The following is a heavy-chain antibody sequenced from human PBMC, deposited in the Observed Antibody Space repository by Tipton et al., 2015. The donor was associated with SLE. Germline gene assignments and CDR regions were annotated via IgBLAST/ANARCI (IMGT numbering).Heavy chain of an antibody. CDR1: GFTFSGYT. CDR3: ARLAGDTEYYLDY. V-gene: IGHV3-21*01. D-gene: IGHD6-19*01. Sequence: SLRLSCAASGFTFSGYTMNLVRQAPGKGLEWVSSICPTSTYIFYADSLKGRFTISRDNAKNSLYLQINSLRAEDTAVYYCARLAGDTEYYLDYWGQGTLVTVSS. CDR2: ICPTSTYI. J-gene: IGHJ4*02.